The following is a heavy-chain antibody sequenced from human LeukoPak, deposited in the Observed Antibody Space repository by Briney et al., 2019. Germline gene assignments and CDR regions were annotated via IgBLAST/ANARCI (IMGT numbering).Heavy chain of an antibody. V-gene: IGHV3-33*01. CDR3: ARAAYDSGSYIVNHDY. CDR2: IWYDGSNK. Sequence: PGGSLRLSCAASGFTFSSYGMHWVRQAPGKGLEWVAVIWYDGSNKYYADSVKGRFTISRDNSKNTLYLQMNSLRAEDTAVYYCARAAYDSGSYIVNHDYWGQGTLVTVSS. D-gene: IGHD3-22*01. J-gene: IGHJ4*02. CDR1: GFTFSSYG.